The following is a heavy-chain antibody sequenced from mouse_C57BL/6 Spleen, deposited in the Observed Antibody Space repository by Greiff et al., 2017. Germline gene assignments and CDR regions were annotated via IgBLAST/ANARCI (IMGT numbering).Heavy chain of an antibody. J-gene: IGHJ4*01. CDR1: GYTFTSYW. D-gene: IGHD1-1*02. CDR2: IHPSDSDT. V-gene: IGHV1-74*01. Sequence: LQPGAELVKPGASVKVSCKASGYTFTSYWMHWVKQRPGQGLEWIGRIHPSDSDTNYNQKFKGKATLTVDKSSSTAYMQLSSLTSEDSEGYYCAMAGGEYGAMDYWGQGNSVTVSS. CDR3: AMAGGEYGAMDY.